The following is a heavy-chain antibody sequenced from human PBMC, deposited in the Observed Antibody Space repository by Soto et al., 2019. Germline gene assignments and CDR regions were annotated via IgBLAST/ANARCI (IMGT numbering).Heavy chain of an antibody. CDR1: GYTFTSYA. CDR2: INAGNGNT. J-gene: IGHJ4*02. Sequence: GASVKVSCKASGYTFTSYAMHWVRQAPGQRLEWMGWINAGNGNTKYSQKFQGRVTITRDTSASTAYMELSSLRSEDTAVYYCARAGDILTGYYLEPFDYWGQGTLVTVSS. CDR3: ARAGDILTGYYLEPFDY. V-gene: IGHV1-3*01. D-gene: IGHD3-9*01.